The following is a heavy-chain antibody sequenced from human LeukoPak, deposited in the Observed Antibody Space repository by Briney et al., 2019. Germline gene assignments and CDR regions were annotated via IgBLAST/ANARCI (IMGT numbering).Heavy chain of an antibody. CDR2: IIGNGETT. CDR1: GFTFSSYG. V-gene: IGHV3-15*01. Sequence: PGGSLGLSCAASGFTFSSYGMSWVRQTPGKGLEWVSAIIGNGETTDYAAPVKGRFTISRDDSKNKLYLQMNSMQTEDTAVYSCTTGSQYDDAFDIWGQGTMVTVSS. J-gene: IGHJ3*02. CDR3: TTGSQYDDAFDI. D-gene: IGHD2/OR15-2a*01.